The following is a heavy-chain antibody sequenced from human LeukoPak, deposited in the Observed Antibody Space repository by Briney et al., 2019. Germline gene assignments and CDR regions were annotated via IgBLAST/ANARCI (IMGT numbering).Heavy chain of an antibody. J-gene: IGHJ5*02. V-gene: IGHV3-21*01. D-gene: IGHD2-2*02. CDR3: ARDVVVPAAIPWFDP. CDR1: GFTFSSYS. CDR2: ISSSSSYI. Sequence: GGSLRLSCAASGFTFSSYSMNWVRQAPGKGLEWVSSISSSSSYIYCADSVKGRFTISRDNAKNSLYLQMNSLRAEDTAVYYCARDVVVPAAIPWFDPWGQGTLVTVSS.